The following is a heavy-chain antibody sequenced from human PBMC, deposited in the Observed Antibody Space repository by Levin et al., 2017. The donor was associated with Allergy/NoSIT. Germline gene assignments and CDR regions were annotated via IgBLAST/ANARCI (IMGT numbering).Heavy chain of an antibody. D-gene: IGHD3-16*01. CDR3: ASYLYGGLDY. CDR1: GGSLSGYY. Sequence: PSETLSLTCAAYGGSLSGYYWSWIRQPPGKGLEWIGEINHSGSTTYNPSLKSRVTISVDTSKNQFSLRLSSVTAADTAVYYCASYLYGGLDYWGRGTLVTVSS. CDR2: INHSGST. V-gene: IGHV4-34*01. J-gene: IGHJ4*02.